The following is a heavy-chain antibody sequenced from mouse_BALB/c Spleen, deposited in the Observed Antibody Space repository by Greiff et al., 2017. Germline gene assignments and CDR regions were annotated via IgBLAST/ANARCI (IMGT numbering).Heavy chain of an antibody. CDR1: GFTFSSYA. J-gene: IGHJ1*01. CDR2: ISSGGST. Sequence: DVKLVESGGGLVKPGGSLKLSCAASGFTFSSYAMSWVRQTPEKRLEWVASISSGGSTYYPDSVKGRFTISRDNARNILYLQMSSLRSEDTAMYYCAREGGSSYWYFDVWGAGTTVTVSS. V-gene: IGHV5-6-5*01. CDR3: AREGGSSYWYFDV. D-gene: IGHD1-1*01.